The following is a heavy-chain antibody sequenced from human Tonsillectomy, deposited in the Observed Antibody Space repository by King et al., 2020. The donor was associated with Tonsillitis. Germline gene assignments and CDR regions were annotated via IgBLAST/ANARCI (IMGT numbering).Heavy chain of an antibody. CDR2: IKSKTDGGTT. V-gene: IGHV3-15*01. D-gene: IGHD3-22*01. CDR3: STDSQDYFDRSCYYYYYYMDV. J-gene: IGHJ6*03. Sequence: VQLVESGGGLVKPGGSLRLSCAASGFTFNNAWLSWVRQAPGKWLEWVGRIKSKTDGGTTDYAAPVKGRFTISSDASKNTLYLQMNSLKTEYTAVYYCSTDSQDYFDRSCYYYYYYMDVCSKGTTVTV. CDR1: GFTFNNAW.